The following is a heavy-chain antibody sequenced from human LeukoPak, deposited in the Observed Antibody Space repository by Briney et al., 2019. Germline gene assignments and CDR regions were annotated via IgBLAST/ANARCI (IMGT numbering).Heavy chain of an antibody. CDR1: GYIFTTYL. V-gene: IGHV5-51*01. CDR2: IYPAHSDT. CDR3: ARPGTGHNFDY. Sequence: GESLKISCKGSGYIFTTYLIGCVRQTGEKGLGWMGIIYPAHSDTTYSPSFQSQLTILANNSFNTTYLQWSSMMDSDTTTYYSARPGTGHNFDYWGQGTLVTVSS. J-gene: IGHJ4*02. D-gene: IGHD6-13*01.